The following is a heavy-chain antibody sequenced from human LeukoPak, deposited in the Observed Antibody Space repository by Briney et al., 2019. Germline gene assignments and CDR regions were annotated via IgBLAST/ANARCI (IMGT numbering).Heavy chain of an antibody. V-gene: IGHV1-18*01. D-gene: IGHD3-10*01. Sequence: ASVKVSCKASGYTLISYDFIWLRQAPGQGLEWVGLINAYNENTNSAEKFQGRVTMTTDTSTSTAYMELRSLRSDDTAVYYCARGAYYFGSGSPYFDYWGQGTLVTVSS. CDR3: ARGAYYFGSGSPYFDY. CDR1: GYTLISYD. J-gene: IGHJ4*02. CDR2: INAYNENT.